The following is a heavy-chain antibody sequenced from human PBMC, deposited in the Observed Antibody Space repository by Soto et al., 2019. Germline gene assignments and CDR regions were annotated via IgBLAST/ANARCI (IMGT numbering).Heavy chain of an antibody. CDR1: GYTFSSSG. CDR2: ISANSGNT. D-gene: IGHD1-7*01. J-gene: IGHJ4*02. CDR3: ARCGNWNYASDY. Sequence: ASVKVSCKASGYTFSSSGFTWVRQAPGQGLEWMGWISANSGNTNYAQKLQGRVTMTTDTSTSTAYMELRGLRSDDTAVYYCARCGNWNYASDYRREGTLVTVSS. V-gene: IGHV1-18*01.